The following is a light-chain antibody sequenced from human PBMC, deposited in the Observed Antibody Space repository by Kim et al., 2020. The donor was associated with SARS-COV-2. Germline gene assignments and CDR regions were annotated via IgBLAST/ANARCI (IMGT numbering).Light chain of an antibody. V-gene: IGLV3-21*04. CDR1: NIVVNS. J-gene: IGLJ1*01. CDR2: YDS. CDR3: QVWDATTDDFYV. Sequence: PGKTASNPLEVCNIVVNSVNWYQDKQGQAPLLVISYDSDRPAGIPVRFSGSNSGNTATLIITRVEAEDEADYYCQVWDATTDDFYVFGTGTKVTVL.